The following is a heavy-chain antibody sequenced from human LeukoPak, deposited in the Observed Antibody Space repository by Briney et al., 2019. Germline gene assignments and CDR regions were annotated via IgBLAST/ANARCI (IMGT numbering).Heavy chain of an antibody. CDR1: TFTFRNYW. J-gene: IGHJ4*02. CDR3: ARDRGLSGYDVCDY. V-gene: IGHV3-7*01. Sequence: PGGSLRLSCAASTFTFRNYWMNWVRQAPGPGQEWVATIKHDGSEKHHVDSVEGRFTISRDNAMNSLYLQMNSLRAEDTAVYYCARDRGLSGYDVCDYWGQGTLVTVSS. CDR2: IKHDGSEK. D-gene: IGHD5-12*01.